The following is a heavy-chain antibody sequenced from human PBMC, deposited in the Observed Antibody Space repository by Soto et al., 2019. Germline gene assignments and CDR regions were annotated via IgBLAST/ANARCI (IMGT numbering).Heavy chain of an antibody. CDR2: TRNKANSYST. CDR1: GFTFSDHY. CDR3: ARAGVTDYRYFDH. V-gene: IGHV3-72*01. Sequence: PGGSLRLSCAASGFTFSDHYMDWVRQAPGKGLEWVARTRNKANSYSTEYAASVKGRFTISRDESENSLYLQMNTLKTEDTAVYYCARAGVTDYRYFDHWGQGTLVTVSS. J-gene: IGHJ4*02. D-gene: IGHD3-9*01.